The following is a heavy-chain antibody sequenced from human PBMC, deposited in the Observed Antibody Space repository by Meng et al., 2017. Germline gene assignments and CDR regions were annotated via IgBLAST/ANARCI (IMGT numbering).Heavy chain of an antibody. CDR2: IAVNGDKT. V-gene: IGHV3-23*04. CDR1: GFTFGGSG. J-gene: IGHJ4*02. D-gene: IGHD6-19*01. CDR3: ASSRGGPRLDYFHN. Sequence: QREEPGEGLVQRGRTPWCSWAASGFTFGGSGMHWVRQAPGKGLQWVATIAVNGDKTYYAASVKGRFTISRDNSKNTLYVQMNSLRAEDTAIYYCASSRGGPRLDYFHNWGQGTLVTVSS.